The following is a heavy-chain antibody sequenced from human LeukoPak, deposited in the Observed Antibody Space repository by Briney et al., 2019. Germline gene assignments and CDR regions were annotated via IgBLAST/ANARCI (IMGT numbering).Heavy chain of an antibody. CDR2: IYYSGGT. J-gene: IGHJ4*02. CDR3: VRARYYYQSSGQILFEY. D-gene: IGHD3-22*01. Sequence: SETLSLTCTVSGGSISSYYWSWIRQPPGKGLEWIGYIYYSGGTNYNPSLKSRVTTSVDTSKNQFSLKLSSVTAADTAVYYCVRARYYYQSSGQILFEYWGQGTLVTVSS. V-gene: IGHV4-59*01. CDR1: GGSISSYY.